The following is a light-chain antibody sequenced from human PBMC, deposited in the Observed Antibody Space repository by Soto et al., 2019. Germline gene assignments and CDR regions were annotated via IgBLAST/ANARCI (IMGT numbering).Light chain of an antibody. CDR3: QQSYSTLVT. CDR1: QNISIF. J-gene: IGKJ3*01. CDR2: TAS. V-gene: IGKV1-39*01. Sequence: EIQLTQSPSSLSASVGDRVTITCRASQNISIFLNWYQQKPGKAPKLLIYTASDLESGVPSRISGGGSGTEFTLSISSLQPEDFATYYCQQSYSTLVTFGPGTKVDIK.